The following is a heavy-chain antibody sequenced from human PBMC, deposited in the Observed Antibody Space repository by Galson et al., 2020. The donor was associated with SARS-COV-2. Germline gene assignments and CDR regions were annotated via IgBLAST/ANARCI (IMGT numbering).Heavy chain of an antibody. CDR3: AKDPGTHYYYGMDV. V-gene: IGHV3-30*18. CDR1: GFTFSSYG. D-gene: IGHD1-26*01. Sequence: PGGSLRLSCAASGFTFSSYGMHWVRQAPGKGLEWVAVISYDGSNKYYADSVKGRFTISRDNSKNTLYLQMNSLRAEDTAVYYCAKDPGTHYYYGMDVWGQGTTVTVSS. J-gene: IGHJ6*02. CDR2: ISYDGSNK.